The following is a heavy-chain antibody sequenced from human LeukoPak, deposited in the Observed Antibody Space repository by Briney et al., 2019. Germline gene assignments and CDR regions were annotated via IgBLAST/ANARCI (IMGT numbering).Heavy chain of an antibody. V-gene: IGHV3-23*01. CDR1: GFIFSSYA. D-gene: IGHD3-22*01. Sequence: GGSLRLSCAASGFIFSSYAMSWVRQARGKGLEWVAAISGSGGSTYYADSVEGRFTISRDNSKNTLYLQMNSLRAEDTAVYYCAKDGPYYDSSGYLFDYWGQGTLVTVSS. J-gene: IGHJ4*02. CDR3: AKDGPYYDSSGYLFDY. CDR2: ISGSGGST.